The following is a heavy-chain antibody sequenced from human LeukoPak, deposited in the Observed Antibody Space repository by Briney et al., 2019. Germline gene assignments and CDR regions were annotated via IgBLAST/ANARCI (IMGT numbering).Heavy chain of an antibody. J-gene: IGHJ4*02. Sequence: SETLSLTCAVYGGSFSGYYWSWIRQPPGKGLEWIGEINHSGSTNYNPSLKSRVTISVDTSKNQFSLKLSSVTAADTAVYYCARVPYSGTYYVDSWGQGTLVTVSS. CDR3: ARVPYSGTYYVDS. D-gene: IGHD1-26*01. V-gene: IGHV4-34*01. CDR2: INHSGST. CDR1: GGSFSGYY.